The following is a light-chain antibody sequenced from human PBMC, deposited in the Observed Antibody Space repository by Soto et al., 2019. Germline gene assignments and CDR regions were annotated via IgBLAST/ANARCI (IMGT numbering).Light chain of an antibody. CDR2: GAS. V-gene: IGKV3-15*01. J-gene: IGKJ5*01. Sequence: EIVMTQSPATLSVSPGERATLSCRASQSVSSNLACYQQKPGQAPRLLIYGASTRATGIPASFSGSGSGTEFTLTISSLQSEDFAVYYCQQYNNWPFLTFGQGTRLEIK. CDR1: QSVSSN. CDR3: QQYNNWPFLT.